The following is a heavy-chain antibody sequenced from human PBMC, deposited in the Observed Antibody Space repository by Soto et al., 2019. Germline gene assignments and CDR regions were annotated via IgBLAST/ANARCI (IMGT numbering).Heavy chain of an antibody. V-gene: IGHV3-30*18. J-gene: IGHJ4*02. Sequence: QVQLVESGGGVVQPGRSLGLSCAASGFTFSSYGMHWVRQAPGKGLEWVAVISYDGSNKYYADSVKGRFTISRDNSKNTLYLQMNSLRAEDTAVYYCAKSNGGNSVYFDYWGQGTLVTVSS. CDR1: GFTFSSYG. CDR2: ISYDGSNK. CDR3: AKSNGGNSVYFDY. D-gene: IGHD2-21*02.